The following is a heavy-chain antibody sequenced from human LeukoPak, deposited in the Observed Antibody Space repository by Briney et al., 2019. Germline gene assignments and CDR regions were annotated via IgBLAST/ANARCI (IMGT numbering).Heavy chain of an antibody. Sequence: SETLSLTCTVSGASISSYYWTWMRQPVRKGVEWIGRIYTSGHINYNPSLKSRVTISVDTSKNQFSLKVTSLTAADTAVYYCARGPTISETGYFDYWGQGTLVTVSS. CDR3: ARGPTISETGYFDY. V-gene: IGHV4-4*07. J-gene: IGHJ4*03. CDR2: IYTSGHI. CDR1: GASISSYY. D-gene: IGHD1-1*01.